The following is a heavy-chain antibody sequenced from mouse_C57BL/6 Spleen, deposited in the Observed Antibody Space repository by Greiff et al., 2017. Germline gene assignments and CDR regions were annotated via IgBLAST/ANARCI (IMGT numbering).Heavy chain of an antibody. Sequence: VQLQQSGAELVRPGASVTLSCKASGYTFTDYEMHWVKQTPVHGLEWIGAIDPETGGTAYNQKFKGKAILTADKSSSTAYMELRSLTSEDSAVYCCTRGDDGYYRDYWGQGTTLTVSS. D-gene: IGHD2-3*01. CDR1: GYTFTDYE. J-gene: IGHJ2*01. CDR2: IDPETGGT. V-gene: IGHV1-15*01. CDR3: TRGDDGYYRDY.